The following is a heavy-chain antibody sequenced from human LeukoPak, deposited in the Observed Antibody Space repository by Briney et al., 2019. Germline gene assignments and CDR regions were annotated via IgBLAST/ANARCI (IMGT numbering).Heavy chain of an antibody. CDR2: IYYSGST. V-gene: IGHV4-39*01. Sequence: PSETLSLTCTVSGGSISSSSYYWGWIRQPPGKGLEWIGSIYYSGSTYYNPSLKSRVTISVDTPKNQFSLKLSSVTAADTAVYYCAKQRAPALIDYWGQGTLVTVSS. D-gene: IGHD1-26*01. CDR1: GGSISSSSYY. J-gene: IGHJ4*02. CDR3: AKQRAPALIDY.